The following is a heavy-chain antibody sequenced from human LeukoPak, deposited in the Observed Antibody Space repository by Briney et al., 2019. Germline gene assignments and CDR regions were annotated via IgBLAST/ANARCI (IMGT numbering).Heavy chain of an antibody. CDR3: ARESETTVRGVIEEGLDY. D-gene: IGHD3-10*01. CDR2: TYYRSKWYN. V-gene: IGHV6-1*01. CDR1: GDSVSSNSAA. Sequence: SQTLSLTCAISGDSVSSNSAAWNWIRQSPSRGLEWLGRTYYRSKWYNDYAVSVKSRITINPDTSKNQFSLQLNSVTPEDTAVYYCARESETTVRGVIEEGLDYWGQGTLVTVSS. J-gene: IGHJ4*02.